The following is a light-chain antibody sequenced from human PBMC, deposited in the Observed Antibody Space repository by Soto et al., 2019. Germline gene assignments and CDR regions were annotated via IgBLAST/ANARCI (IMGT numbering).Light chain of an antibody. CDR2: AAS. J-gene: IGKJ4*01. V-gene: IGKV3-15*01. CDR1: QSVSSN. Sequence: EIVMTQSPATLSASPGERATLSCRASQSVSSNLAWYQQKPGQAPKLLIYAASTRATGIPTRFSGSCSGTDFTLTISSLQDEDFTYYYCQQYNNSPYTFGGGTKVEIK. CDR3: QQYNNSPYT.